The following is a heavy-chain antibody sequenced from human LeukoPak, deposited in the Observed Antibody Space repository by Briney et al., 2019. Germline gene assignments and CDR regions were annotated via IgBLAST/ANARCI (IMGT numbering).Heavy chain of an antibody. Sequence: GGSLRLSCAASGFTFDDYGMSWVRQAPGKGLEWVSAIDPSSTYIYYADSVKGRFTISRDNAENSLYLQMNSLRVEDTAVYYCARAPTVLVGYCSSSSCQADYWGQGTLVTVSS. D-gene: IGHD2-2*01. CDR1: GFTFDDYG. J-gene: IGHJ4*02. V-gene: IGHV3-21*01. CDR2: IDPSSTYI. CDR3: ARAPTVLVGYCSSSSCQADY.